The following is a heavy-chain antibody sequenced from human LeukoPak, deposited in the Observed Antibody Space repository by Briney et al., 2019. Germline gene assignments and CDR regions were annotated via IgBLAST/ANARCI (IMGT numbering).Heavy chain of an antibody. CDR1: GFTFNSYA. CDR2: ISGSGGST. Sequence: GVSLTLSCAASGFTFNSYAMRWLRQAPGEGVVGVSAISGSGGSTYYADSVKGRFTISRDKSKNTQYLQMNSLRAEDTAVYYCAKGDRAAGGPYLYNWLDPWGQGTLVTVSS. D-gene: IGHD6-13*01. J-gene: IGHJ5*02. V-gene: IGHV3-23*01. CDR3: AKGDRAAGGPYLYNWLDP.